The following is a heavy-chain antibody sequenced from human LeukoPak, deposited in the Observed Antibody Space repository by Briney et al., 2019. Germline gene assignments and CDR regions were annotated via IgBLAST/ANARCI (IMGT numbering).Heavy chain of an antibody. CDR3: AGDLRPIIAARPFTWFDP. CDR2: INHSGST. V-gene: IGHV4-34*01. D-gene: IGHD6-6*01. CDR1: GGSFSGYY. J-gene: IGHJ5*02. Sequence: SETLSLTCAVYGGSFSGYYWSWIRQPPGKGLEWIGEINHSGSTNYNPSLKSRVTMSLDTSKNQFSLKLSSVTAADTAVYYCAGDLRPIIAARPFTWFDPWGQGTLVTVSS.